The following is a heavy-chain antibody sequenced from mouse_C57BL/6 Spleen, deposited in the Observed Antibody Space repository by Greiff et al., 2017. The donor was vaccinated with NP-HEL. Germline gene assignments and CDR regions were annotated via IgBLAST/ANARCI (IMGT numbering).Heavy chain of an antibody. CDR2: IRLKSDNYAT. J-gene: IGHJ1*03. CDR1: GFTFSNYW. CDR3: TGYDYDEGYYFDV. V-gene: IGHV6-3*01. D-gene: IGHD2-4*01. Sequence: EVKVEESGGGLVQPGGSMKLSCVASGFTFSNYWMNWVRQSPEKGLEWVAQIRLKSDNYATHYAESVKGRFTISRDDSKSSVYLQMNNLRAEDTRIYYCTGYDYDEGYYFDVWGTGTTVTVSS.